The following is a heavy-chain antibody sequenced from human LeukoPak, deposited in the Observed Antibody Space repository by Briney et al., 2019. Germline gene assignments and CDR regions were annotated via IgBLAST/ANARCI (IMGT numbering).Heavy chain of an antibody. V-gene: IGHV3-7*01. D-gene: IGHD3-22*01. Sequence: PGGSLRLSCAASGFTFSSYWMSWVRQAPGKGLEWVANIKQDGSEKYYVDSVKGRFTISRDNSKNTLYLQMNSLRAEDTAVYYCAKGGYYDSSGRNPIGYWGQGTLVTVSS. CDR1: GFTFSSYW. J-gene: IGHJ4*02. CDR2: IKQDGSEK. CDR3: AKGGYYDSSGRNPIGY.